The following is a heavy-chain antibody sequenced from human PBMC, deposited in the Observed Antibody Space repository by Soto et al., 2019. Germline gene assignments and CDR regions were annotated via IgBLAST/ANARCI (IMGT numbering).Heavy chain of an antibody. CDR3: ARGRLMVYAARATYGMDV. J-gene: IGHJ6*02. V-gene: IGHV4-31*03. D-gene: IGHD2-8*01. CDR2: IYHSGTT. CDR1: GDSISSGGHY. Sequence: KPSETLSLTCTVSGDSISSGGHYWSWIRQHPGKGLEWIGFIYHSGTTSYNPSLKSRVTISVDTSKNQFSLKLSSVTAADTAVYYCARGRLMVYAARATYGMDVWGQGTTVTVSS.